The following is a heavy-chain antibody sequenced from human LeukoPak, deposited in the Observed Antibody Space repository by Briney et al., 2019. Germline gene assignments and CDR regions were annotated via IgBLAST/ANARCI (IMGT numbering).Heavy chain of an antibody. V-gene: IGHV1-46*01. CDR1: GYTFTSYY. Sequence: GASVKVSCKASGYTFTSYYMHWVRQAPGQGLEWMGIINPSGGSTSYAQKFQGRVTITADKSTSTAYMELSSLRSEDTAVYYCADYCSGGSCQNDAFDIWGQGTMVTVSS. CDR3: ADYCSGGSCQNDAFDI. D-gene: IGHD2-15*01. CDR2: INPSGGST. J-gene: IGHJ3*02.